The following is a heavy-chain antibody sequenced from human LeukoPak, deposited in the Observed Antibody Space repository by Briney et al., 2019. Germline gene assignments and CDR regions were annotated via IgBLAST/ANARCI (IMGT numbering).Heavy chain of an antibody. CDR1: GFTFSSYA. V-gene: IGHV3-23*01. CDR3: AKDGGDSNSWYGDY. Sequence: GGSLRLSCAASGFTFSSYAMSWVRQAPGKGLEWVSAISGIDGSTYYADSVRGWFTISRDNSKNTLSLQMSSLRAGDTAIYYCAKDGGDSNSWYGDYWGQGTLVTVSS. D-gene: IGHD6-13*01. CDR2: ISGIDGST. J-gene: IGHJ4*02.